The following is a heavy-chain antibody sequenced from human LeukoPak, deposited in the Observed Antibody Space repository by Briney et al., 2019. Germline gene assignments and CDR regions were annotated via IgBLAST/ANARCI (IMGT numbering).Heavy chain of an antibody. D-gene: IGHD3-10*01. CDR3: ARGEAYGSGSRPYSILLHY. Sequence: GGSLRLSCAASGFTVSSNYMSWVRQAPGKGLEWVSVIYSGGSTYYADSVKGRFTISRDNSKNTLYLQMNSLRAEDTAVYYCARGEAYGSGSRPYSILLHYWGQGTLVTVSS. CDR2: IYSGGST. J-gene: IGHJ4*02. V-gene: IGHV3-53*01. CDR1: GFTVSSNY.